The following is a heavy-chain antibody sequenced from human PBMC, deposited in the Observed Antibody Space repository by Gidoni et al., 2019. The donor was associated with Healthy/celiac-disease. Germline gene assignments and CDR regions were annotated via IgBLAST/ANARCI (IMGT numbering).Heavy chain of an antibody. V-gene: IGHV3-23*01. CDR1: GIPFSSYA. Sequence: EVQLLESGGGLVQPGGSLRLSCAAPGIPFSSYAIGWVRQAAGKGLEWVSAISGSGGSTYYADSVKGRFTISRDNSKNTLYLQMNSLRAEDTAVYYCASRSYYDLHYAYYYYGMDVWGQGTTVTVSS. CDR3: ASRSYYDLHYAYYYYGMDV. J-gene: IGHJ6*02. D-gene: IGHD3-22*01. CDR2: ISGSGGST.